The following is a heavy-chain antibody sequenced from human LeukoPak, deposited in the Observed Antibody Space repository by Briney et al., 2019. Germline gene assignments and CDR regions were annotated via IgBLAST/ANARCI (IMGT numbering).Heavy chain of an antibody. CDR1: GGSISSYY. D-gene: IGHD3-10*01. Sequence: SETLSLTCTVSGGSISSYYWSWIRQPPGKRLEWIGYIYTSGSTNYNPSLKSRVTISVDTSKNQFSLKLSSVTAADTAVYCCARRVRGVDYYYYYYMDVWGKGTTVTVSS. J-gene: IGHJ6*03. CDR3: ARRVRGVDYYYYYYMDV. CDR2: IYTSGST. V-gene: IGHV4-4*09.